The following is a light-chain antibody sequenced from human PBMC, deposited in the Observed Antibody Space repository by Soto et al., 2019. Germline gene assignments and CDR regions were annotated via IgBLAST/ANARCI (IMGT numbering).Light chain of an antibody. J-gene: IGKJ1*01. CDR1: QSVSSN. V-gene: IGKV3-20*01. CDR3: QQYGNSRT. Sequence: EIVMTQSPATLSVSPGERATLSCRASQSVSSNLAWYQQKPGQAPRLLIYGASSRATGIPDRFSGSGSGTDFTLTISRLEPEDFAVYYCQQYGNSRTFGQGTKVDI. CDR2: GAS.